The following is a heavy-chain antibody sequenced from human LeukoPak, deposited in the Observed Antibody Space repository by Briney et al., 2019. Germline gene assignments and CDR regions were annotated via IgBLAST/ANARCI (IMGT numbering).Heavy chain of an antibody. CDR3: ARGGLGDSSGYDY. D-gene: IGHD3-22*01. V-gene: IGHV4-38-2*02. CDR2: IYYSGTT. CDR1: GYSISSGYW. J-gene: IGHJ4*02. Sequence: SETLSLTCTVSGYSISSGYWWGWIRQPPGKGLEWIGSIYYSGTTYSNPSLKRRVTISVDTSQNQFSLKLTSMTAADTAVYYRARGGLGDSSGYDYWGQGTLVTVSS.